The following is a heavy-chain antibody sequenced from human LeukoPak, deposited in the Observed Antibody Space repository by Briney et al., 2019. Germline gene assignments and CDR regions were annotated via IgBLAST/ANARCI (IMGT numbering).Heavy chain of an antibody. Sequence: ASVKVSCKASGCSFINYDINWVRQAPGQGLEWMGWINPNSGGTNYAQKFQGRVTMTRDTSISTAYMELSRLRSDDTAVYYCARVSSSWYGGDYWGQGTLVTVSS. J-gene: IGHJ4*02. CDR1: GCSFINYD. V-gene: IGHV1-2*02. CDR2: INPNSGGT. CDR3: ARVSSSWYGGDY. D-gene: IGHD6-13*01.